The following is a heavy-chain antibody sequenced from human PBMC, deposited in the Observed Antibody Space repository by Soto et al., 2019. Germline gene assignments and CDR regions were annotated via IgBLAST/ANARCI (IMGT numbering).Heavy chain of an antibody. CDR2: ISAYNGNT. Sequence: ASVKVSCKASGYTFTSYGISWVRQAPGQGLEWMGWISAYNGNTNYAQKLQGRVTMTTDTSTSTAYMELRSLRSDDTAFYYCARTSRDGYNGRGYYFDYWGKGTLVTVSS. J-gene: IGHJ4*02. V-gene: IGHV1-18*01. D-gene: IGHD3-16*01. CDR1: GYTFTSYG. CDR3: ARTSRDGYNGRGYYFDY.